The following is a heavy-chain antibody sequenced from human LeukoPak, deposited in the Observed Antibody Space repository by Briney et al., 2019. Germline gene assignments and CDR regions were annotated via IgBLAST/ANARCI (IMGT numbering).Heavy chain of an antibody. CDR2: ISTNTGNP. Sequence: GASVKVSCKTSGYTFIGYSINWLRQAPGQGLDWMGWISTNTGNPTYAQGFTGRFVFSLDTSVSTAYLQISSLKAEDTAVYYCARDAATINFDSWGQGTLVTVSS. D-gene: IGHD5-24*01. CDR1: GYTFIGYS. J-gene: IGHJ4*02. V-gene: IGHV7-4-1*02. CDR3: ARDAATINFDS.